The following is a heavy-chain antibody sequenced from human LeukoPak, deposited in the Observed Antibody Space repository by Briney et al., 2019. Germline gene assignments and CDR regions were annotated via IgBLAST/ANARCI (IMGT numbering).Heavy chain of an antibody. D-gene: IGHD2-21*02. CDR2: IIGSGGSA. CDR3: AREALHIVVVTDIRNAFDI. CDR1: GFTFSSYA. V-gene: IGHV3-23*01. Sequence: PGGSLRLSCAASGFTFSSYAMTWVRQAPGKGLEWVSVIIGSGGSAYYADSVKGRFTISRDNSNNTLYLQMNSLRAEDTAVYYCAREALHIVVVTDIRNAFDIWGQGTMVTVSS. J-gene: IGHJ3*02.